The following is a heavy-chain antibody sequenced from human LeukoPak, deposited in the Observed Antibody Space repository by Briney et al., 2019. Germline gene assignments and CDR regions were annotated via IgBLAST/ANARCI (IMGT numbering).Heavy chain of an antibody. CDR1: GFTFSSYA. V-gene: IGHV3-30-3*02. CDR3: AKSSYYDSSGFYREYYFDY. J-gene: IGHJ4*02. D-gene: IGHD3-22*01. CDR2: ISYDGSNR. Sequence: GGSLRLSCAASGFTFSSYAMHWVRQAPGKGLEWVAVISYDGSNRYYADSVKGRFTISRDNSKNTLYLQMNSLRAEDTAVYYCAKSSYYDSSGFYREYYFDYWGQGTLVTVSS.